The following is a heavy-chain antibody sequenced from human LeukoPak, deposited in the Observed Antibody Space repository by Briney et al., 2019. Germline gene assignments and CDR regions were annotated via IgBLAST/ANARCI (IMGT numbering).Heavy chain of an antibody. CDR1: GFTFSSYA. D-gene: IGHD6-19*01. CDR3: ALSPGYSSGWYVYY. V-gene: IGHV3-23*01. Sequence: GGSLRLPCAASGFTFSSYAMSWVRQAPGKGLEWVSAISGSGGSTYYADSVKGRFTISRDNSKNTLYLQMNSLRAEDTAVYYCALSPGYSSGWYVYYWGQGTLVTVSS. J-gene: IGHJ4*02. CDR2: ISGSGGST.